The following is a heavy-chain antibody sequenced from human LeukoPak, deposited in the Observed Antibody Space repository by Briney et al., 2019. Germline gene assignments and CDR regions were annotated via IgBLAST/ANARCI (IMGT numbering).Heavy chain of an antibody. CDR2: INPNSGGA. V-gene: IGHV1-2*02. Sequence: ASVKVSCKASGYSFTDYYIHWVRQAPGQGLEWMGWINPNSGGANYAQKFQGRVTMTRDTSSTTAYMELSGLRSDDTAVYYCARKAFGSSSWYVDSWGQGTLVTVSS. D-gene: IGHD6-13*01. CDR1: GYSFTDYY. J-gene: IGHJ4*02. CDR3: ARKAFGSSSWYVDS.